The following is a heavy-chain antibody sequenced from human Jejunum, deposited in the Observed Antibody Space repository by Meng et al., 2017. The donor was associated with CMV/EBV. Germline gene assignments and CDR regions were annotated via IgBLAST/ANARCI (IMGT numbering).Heavy chain of an antibody. V-gene: IGHV4-59*01. D-gene: IGHD1-7*01. CDR3: ARASPNWNYVIDY. J-gene: IGHJ4*02. CDR1: GGAIGTYY. Sequence: SGGAIGTYYWSWIRQPPGKGLEWIGHIYYSGSNKFKPSLKSRVTISLDTSKKQFSLRLSSVTAEDTAVYYCARASPNWNYVIDYWGQGTLVTVSS. CDR2: IYYSGSN.